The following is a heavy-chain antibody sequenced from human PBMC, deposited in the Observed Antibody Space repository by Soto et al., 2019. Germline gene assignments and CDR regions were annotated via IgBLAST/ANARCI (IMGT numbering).Heavy chain of an antibody. Sequence: GGSLRLSCAASGFTFSSYAMSWVRQAPGKGLEWVSAISGSGGSTYYADSVKGRFTISRDNSKNTLYLQMNSLRAEDTAVYYCAKLIMITFGGVQDFDYWGQGTLVTVSS. J-gene: IGHJ4*02. CDR1: GFTFSSYA. CDR2: ISGSGGST. V-gene: IGHV3-23*01. CDR3: AKLIMITFGGVQDFDY. D-gene: IGHD3-16*01.